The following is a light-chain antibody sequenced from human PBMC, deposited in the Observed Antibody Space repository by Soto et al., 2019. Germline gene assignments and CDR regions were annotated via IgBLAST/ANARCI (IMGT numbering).Light chain of an antibody. CDR3: CSYARGKYVV. CDR1: SSDVGSYNF. CDR2: EAT. Sequence: QSALTQPASVSGSPGQSITISCTGTSSDVGSYNFVSWYQQYPGKAPELMIYEATKRSSGVSNRFSGSKSGNTASLTISGLQAKDEADYYCCSYARGKYVVFGGGTKVTVL. V-gene: IGLV2-23*01. J-gene: IGLJ2*01.